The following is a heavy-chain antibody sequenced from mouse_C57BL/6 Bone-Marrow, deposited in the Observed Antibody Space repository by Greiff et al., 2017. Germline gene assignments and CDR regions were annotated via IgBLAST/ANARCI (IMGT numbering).Heavy chain of an antibody. CDR2: INPRSGYT. D-gene: IGHD4-1*01. V-gene: IGHV1-7*01. J-gene: IGHJ2*01. Sequence: VQLQPSGAELAIPGASVKLSCKASGYTFTSYWMHWVKQRPGQGLDWIGYINPRSGYTKDNQKFKDKDTLTAEKSASPAYMQLRSLTYEDSAVYYCARRGKNCDLDYWGQGTTLTVSS. CDR3: ARRGKNCDLDY. CDR1: GYTFTSYW.